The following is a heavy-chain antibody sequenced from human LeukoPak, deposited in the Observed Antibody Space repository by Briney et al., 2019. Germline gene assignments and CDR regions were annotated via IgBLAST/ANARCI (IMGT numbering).Heavy chain of an antibody. CDR2: IHYTGST. J-gene: IGHJ5*02. CDR3: ARGRYSAGDNWFDP. D-gene: IGHD3-9*01. CDR1: GGSITSSY. V-gene: IGHV4-59*01. Sequence: NPSETLSLTCTVSGGSITSSYWSWIRQSPGKGLEWIGYIHYTGSTNYNPSLKSRVTMLIDTSKNQFSLKLSSVTAADTAVYYCARGRYSAGDNWFDPWGQGTLVTVSS.